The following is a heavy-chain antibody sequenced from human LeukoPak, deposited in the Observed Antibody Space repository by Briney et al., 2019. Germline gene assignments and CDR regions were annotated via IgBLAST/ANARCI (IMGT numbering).Heavy chain of an antibody. D-gene: IGHD3-22*01. CDR3: ARLVGGYYYDSSGPS. CDR2: IYYSGST. V-gene: IGHV4-39*01. CDR1: GGSISSSSYY. Sequence: PSETLSLTCTVSGGSISSSSYYWGWIRQPPGKGLEWIGSIYYSGSTYYNPSLKSRVTISVDTSKNQFSLKLSSVTAAGTAVYYCARLVGGYYYDSSGPSWGQGTLVTVSS. J-gene: IGHJ5*02.